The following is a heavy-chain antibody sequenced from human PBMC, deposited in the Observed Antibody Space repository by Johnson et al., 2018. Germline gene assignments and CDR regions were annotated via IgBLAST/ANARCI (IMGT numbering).Heavy chain of an antibody. Sequence: QVQLVESGGGVVQPGRSLRLSCAASGFTFSSSDMHWVRQAPGKGLEWVAVIWYDGRNKYYADSVKGRFTISRDSSKNTLYLQMSSLRAEDRAVYYCARQYYYDSSGDYYGAFDIWGQGTTVTVSS. CDR3: ARQYYYDSSGDYYGAFDI. CDR1: GFTFSSSD. V-gene: IGHV3-33*01. CDR2: IWYDGRNK. D-gene: IGHD3-22*01. J-gene: IGHJ3*02.